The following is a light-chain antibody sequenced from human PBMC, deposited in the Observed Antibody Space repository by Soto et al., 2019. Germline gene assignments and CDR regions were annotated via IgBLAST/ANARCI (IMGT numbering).Light chain of an antibody. Sequence: ALRMTQSPSSFSASTGDRVTITCRASQGIDNYLAWYQQKPGKAPKLLIYAASTLQSGVPSRFSGSGSGTDFTLTISWLQSEDFAIYYCQQYDSYPITFGQGTRLEIK. V-gene: IGKV1-8*01. CDR2: AAS. CDR1: QGIDNY. CDR3: QQYDSYPIT. J-gene: IGKJ5*01.